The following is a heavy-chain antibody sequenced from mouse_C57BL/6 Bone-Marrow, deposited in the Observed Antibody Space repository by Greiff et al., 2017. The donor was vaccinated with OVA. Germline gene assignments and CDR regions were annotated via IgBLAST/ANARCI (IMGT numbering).Heavy chain of an antibody. CDR3: ARSGYSNYEGAMDY. V-gene: IGHV1-52*01. D-gene: IGHD2-5*01. CDR1: GYTFTSYW. J-gene: IGHJ4*01. CDR2: IDPSDSET. Sequence: QVQLKQPGAELVRPGSSVKLSCKASGYTFTSYWMHWVKQRPIQGLEWIGNIDPSDSETHYNQKFKDKATLTVDKSSSTAYMQLSSLTSEDSAVYYCARSGYSNYEGAMDYWGQGTSVTVSS.